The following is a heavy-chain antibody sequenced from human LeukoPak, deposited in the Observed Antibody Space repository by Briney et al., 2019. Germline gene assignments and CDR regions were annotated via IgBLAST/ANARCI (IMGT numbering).Heavy chain of an antibody. CDR3: ARVHSYAFDI. Sequence: GASVTVSCKASGGTFSSYAISWVRQAPGQGLEWMGGIIPIFGTANYAQKFQGRVTITTDESTSTAYMELSSLRAEDTAVYYCARVHSYAFDIWGQGTMVTVSS. V-gene: IGHV1-69*05. D-gene: IGHD5-18*01. CDR2: IIPIFGTA. CDR1: GGTFSSYA. J-gene: IGHJ3*02.